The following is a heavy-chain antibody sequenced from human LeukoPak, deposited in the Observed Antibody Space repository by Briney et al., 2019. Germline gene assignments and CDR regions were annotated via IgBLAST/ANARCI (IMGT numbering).Heavy chain of an antibody. Sequence: PGGSLRLSCAASGFTFSSYGMHWGRQAPGKGLEWVAFIRYDGSNKYYADSVKGRFTISRDNSKNTLYLQMNSLRAEDTAVYYCAKDQHDFWSGYNDYWGQGTLVTVSS. CDR1: GFTFSSYG. CDR2: IRYDGSNK. CDR3: AKDQHDFWSGYNDY. D-gene: IGHD3-3*01. J-gene: IGHJ4*02. V-gene: IGHV3-30*02.